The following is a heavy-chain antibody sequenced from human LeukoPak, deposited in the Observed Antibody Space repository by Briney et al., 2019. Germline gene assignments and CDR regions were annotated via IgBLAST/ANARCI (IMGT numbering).Heavy chain of an antibody. CDR1: GGSFSGYY. V-gene: IGHV4-34*01. J-gene: IGHJ4*02. CDR2: INHSGST. D-gene: IGHD3-10*01. Sequence: SETLSLTCAVYGGSFSGYYWSWIRQPPGKGLEWIGEINHSGSTNYNPSLKSRVTISVDTSKNQFSLKLSSVTVADTAVYYCARGYYGSGSYYNGFDYWGQGTLVTVSS. CDR3: ARGYYGSGSYYNGFDY.